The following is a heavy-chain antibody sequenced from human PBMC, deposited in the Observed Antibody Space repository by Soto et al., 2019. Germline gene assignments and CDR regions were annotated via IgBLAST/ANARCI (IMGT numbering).Heavy chain of an antibody. J-gene: IGHJ4*02. V-gene: IGHV3-30*18. D-gene: IGHD5-12*01. CDR1: GFTFSRYA. Sequence: ESGGGVVQPGRSLRLSCAASGFTFSRYAMHWVRQAPGKGLEWVAVISFDGGHKYYADSVKGRFSLSRDNPKNTVYLEMNSLRAEDTAVYYCAKDRGYSGYTYGDYDYWGQGTLVIVSS. CDR3: AKDRGYSGYTYGDYDY. CDR2: ISFDGGHK.